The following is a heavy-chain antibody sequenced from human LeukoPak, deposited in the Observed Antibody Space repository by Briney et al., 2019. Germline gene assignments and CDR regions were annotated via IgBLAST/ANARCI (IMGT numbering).Heavy chain of an antibody. Sequence: SETLSLTCTVSGASISGTTYYWGWIRQPPGKGLEWIGTVYSNGRPYYNSSLKSRVAIYVDTSKNQFFLNVTSVTAADTAVYYCSRARAPVVIDVGYWGQGNLVTVAS. CDR3: SRARAPVVIDVGY. CDR1: GASISGTTYY. CDR2: VYSNGRP. J-gene: IGHJ4*02. V-gene: IGHV4-39*01. D-gene: IGHD3-22*01.